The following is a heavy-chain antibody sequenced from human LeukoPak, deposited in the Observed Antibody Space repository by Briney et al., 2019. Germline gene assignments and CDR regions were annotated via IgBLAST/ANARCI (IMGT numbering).Heavy chain of an antibody. J-gene: IGHJ4*02. V-gene: IGHV5-51*01. CDR2: IYPGDSDI. D-gene: IGHD6-13*01. CDR1: GYSFTNYW. Sequence: GESLKISCKGSGYSFTNYWIGWVRQMPGKGLEWTGIIYPGDSDIRYSPSFKGQVTISADKSISTAYLQWSSLKASDTAMYYCARGSSTWKTPYYFDYWGQGTLVTVSS. CDR3: ARGSSTWKTPYYFDY.